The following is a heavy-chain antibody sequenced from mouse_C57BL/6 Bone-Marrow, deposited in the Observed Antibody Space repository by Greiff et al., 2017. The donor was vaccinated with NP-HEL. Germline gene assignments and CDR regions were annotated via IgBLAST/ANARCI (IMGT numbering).Heavy chain of an antibody. Sequence: EVQLQQSGPELVKPGASVKISCKASGYTFTDYYMNWVKQSHGKSLEWIGDINPNNGGTSYNQKFKGKATLTVDKSSSTAYMELRSLTSEDSAVYYCARMGYYYWGQGTTLTVSS. V-gene: IGHV1-26*01. CDR2: INPNNGGT. CDR1: GYTFTDYY. CDR3: ARMGYYY. J-gene: IGHJ2*01. D-gene: IGHD2-14*01.